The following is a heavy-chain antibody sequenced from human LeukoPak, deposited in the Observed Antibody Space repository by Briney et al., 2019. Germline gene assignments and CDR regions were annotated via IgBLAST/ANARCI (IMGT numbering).Heavy chain of an antibody. V-gene: IGHV4-59*01. CDR2: IYYSGST. J-gene: IGHJ2*01. CDR1: GGSISSYY. CDR3: ARDFSYSSSWYWYFDL. D-gene: IGHD6-13*01. Sequence: SETLSLTCTVSGGSISSYYWSWIRQPPGKGLEGMGYIYYSGSTNYNPSLKSRVTISVDTSKNQFSLKLSSVTAADTAVYYCARDFSYSSSWYWYFDLWGRGTLVTVSS.